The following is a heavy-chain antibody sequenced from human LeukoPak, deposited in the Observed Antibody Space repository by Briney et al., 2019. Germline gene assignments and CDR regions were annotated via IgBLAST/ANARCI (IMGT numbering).Heavy chain of an antibody. Sequence: SQTLSLTCTVSGGSISSVNYYWSWIRQHPGKGLEWIGSIYYSGTTYYNPSLKSRLTISVDTSKNQFSLKLSSVTAADTAVYYCARDARYCRSPSCPNAFDLWRQGTMVTVSP. J-gene: IGHJ3*01. D-gene: IGHD2-2*01. CDR1: GGSISSVNYY. CDR2: IYYSGTT. CDR3: ARDARYCRSPSCPNAFDL. V-gene: IGHV4-31*03.